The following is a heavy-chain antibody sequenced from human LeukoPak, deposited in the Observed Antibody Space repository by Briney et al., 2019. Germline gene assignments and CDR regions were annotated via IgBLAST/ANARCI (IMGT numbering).Heavy chain of an antibody. CDR3: ARADESRLELRYYYYYMDV. V-gene: IGHV1-46*03. Sequence: ASVKVSCKASGYTFTSYYMLWVRQAPGQGLEWMGIINPSGGSTSYAQKFQGRVTMTRDTSTSTVYMELSSLRSEDTAVYYCARADESRLELRYYYYYMDVWGKGTTVTVSS. J-gene: IGHJ6*03. CDR1: GYTFTSYY. D-gene: IGHD1-7*01. CDR2: INPSGGST.